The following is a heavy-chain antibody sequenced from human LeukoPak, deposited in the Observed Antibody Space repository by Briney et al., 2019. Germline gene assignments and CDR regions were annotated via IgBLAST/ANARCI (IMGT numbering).Heavy chain of an antibody. V-gene: IGHV3-74*01. CDR2: INTDGSTI. Sequence: GGSLRLSCAASGFTFTSKAMSWVRQAPGRGLEWVSRINTDGSTINYADSVKGRFTVSRDNAKNTMYLQMNSLRAEDSAVYYCARALGYSYGYGIYWGQGTLVTVSS. CDR1: GFTFTSKA. CDR3: ARALGYSYGYGIY. D-gene: IGHD5-18*01. J-gene: IGHJ4*02.